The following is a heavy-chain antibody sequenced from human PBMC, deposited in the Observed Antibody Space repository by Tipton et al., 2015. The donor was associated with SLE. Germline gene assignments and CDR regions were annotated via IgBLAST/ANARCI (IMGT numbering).Heavy chain of an antibody. CDR1: GYTFTSYG. CDR3: ARHRDHGYYYDSSGYLFDY. J-gene: IGHJ4*02. CDR2: ISAYNGNT. V-gene: IGHV1-18*04. Sequence: QLVQSGAEVKKPGASVKVSCKASGYTFTSYGISWVRQAPGQGLEWMGWISAYNGNTNYAQKLQGRVTMTTDTSTSTAYMELRSLRSDDTAVYYCARHRDHGYYYDSSGYLFDYWGQGTLVTVSS. D-gene: IGHD3-22*01.